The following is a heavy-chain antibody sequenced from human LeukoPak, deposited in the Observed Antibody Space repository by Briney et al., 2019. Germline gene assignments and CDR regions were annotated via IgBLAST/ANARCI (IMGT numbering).Heavy chain of an antibody. V-gene: IGHV4-39*07. D-gene: IGHD3-3*01. J-gene: IGHJ6*03. CDR1: GGSISSSSYY. CDR2: IYYSGST. Sequence: PSETLSLTCTVSGGSISSSSYYWGWIRRPPGKGLEWIGSIYYSGSTYYNPSLKSRVTISVDTSKNQFSLKLSSVTAADTAVYYCARDNFWSGYPYYYYMDVWGKGTTVTVSS. CDR3: ARDNFWSGYPYYYYMDV.